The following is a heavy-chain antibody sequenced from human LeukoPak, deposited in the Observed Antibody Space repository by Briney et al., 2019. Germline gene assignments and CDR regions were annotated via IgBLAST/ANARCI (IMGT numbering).Heavy chain of an antibody. V-gene: IGHV4-39*01. D-gene: IGHD2-8*01. CDR2: IYYSGST. Sequence: SETLSLTCTVSGGPISSSSYYWGWIRQPPGKGLEWIGSIYYSGSTYYNPPLKSRAAISVDTSKNQFSLKLSSVTAADTAVYYCARRVLMVYARDYYCMDGWGQGTTVTVSS. J-gene: IGHJ6*02. CDR1: GGPISSSSYY. CDR3: ARRVLMVYARDYYCMDG.